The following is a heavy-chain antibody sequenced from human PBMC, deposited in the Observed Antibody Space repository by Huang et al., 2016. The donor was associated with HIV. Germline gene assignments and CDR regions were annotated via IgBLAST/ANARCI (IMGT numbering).Heavy chain of an antibody. CDR1: YGSFSGHS. Sequence: QVQLEQWGAGLLKPSETLSLTCAVYYGSFSGHSWNWIRQSPGKGLEWIGQINHVRNTDYNPSLKSRVNISVDTSKNQFSLKLNSVTAADTAVYYCAREVMITFGGPFDPWGHGNLVIVSS. J-gene: IGHJ5*02. D-gene: IGHD3-16*01. V-gene: IGHV4-34*01. CDR2: INHVRNT. CDR3: AREVMITFGGPFDP.